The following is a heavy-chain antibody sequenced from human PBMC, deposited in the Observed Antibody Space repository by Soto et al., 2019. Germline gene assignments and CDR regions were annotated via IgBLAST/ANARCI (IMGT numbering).Heavy chain of an antibody. Sequence: QVQLVQSGAEVKKPESSVKVSCKAPGGTFSTYAISWVRQAPGQGLEWMGGIIPMFGTANYAQRFQDRVTITTXESTNTVYMELGSLRSEDTAVYFCASGIQLWLRRINNGYSGWGQGTLVTVSS. D-gene: IGHD5-18*01. CDR3: ASGIQLWLRRINNGYSG. V-gene: IGHV1-69*05. J-gene: IGHJ4*02. CDR1: GGTFSTYA. CDR2: IIPMFGTA.